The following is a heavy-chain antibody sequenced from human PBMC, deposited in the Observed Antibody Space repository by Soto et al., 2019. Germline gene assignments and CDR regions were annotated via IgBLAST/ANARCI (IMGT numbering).Heavy chain of an antibody. J-gene: IGHJ6*02. V-gene: IGHV3-30-3*01. CDR3: ARDLSVLRFLEWLSDYGMDV. Sequence: QVQLVESGGGVVQPGRSLRLSCAASGFTFSSYAMHWVRQAPGKGLEWVAVISYDGSNKYYADSVKGRFTISRDNSKNTLYLQMNSLRAEDTAVYYCARDLSVLRFLEWLSDYGMDVWGQGTTVTVSS. CDR2: ISYDGSNK. D-gene: IGHD3-3*01. CDR1: GFTFSSYA.